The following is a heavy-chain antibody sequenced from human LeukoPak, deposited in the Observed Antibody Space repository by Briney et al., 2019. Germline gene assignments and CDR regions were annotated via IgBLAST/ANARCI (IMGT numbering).Heavy chain of an antibody. J-gene: IGHJ4*02. CDR2: ISSRVGTI. D-gene: IGHD5-12*01. Sequence: GGSLRLSCAASGFTFSDYYMSRIRQAPGKGLEWVSYISSRVGTIYYADSVKGRFTISRDNAKNSLYLQMNSLRAEDTAVYYCARGAGYGVSDYWGQGTLVTVSS. V-gene: IGHV3-11*01. CDR3: ARGAGYGVSDY. CDR1: GFTFSDYY.